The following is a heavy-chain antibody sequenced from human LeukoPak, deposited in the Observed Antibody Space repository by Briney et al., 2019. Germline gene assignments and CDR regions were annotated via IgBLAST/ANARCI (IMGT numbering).Heavy chain of an antibody. Sequence: GGSLRLSCAASGFTFSSYSMNWVRQAPGKGLEWVSSISTSSSYIYYADSVKGRFTISRDNAKNSLYLQMNSLRAEDTAVYYCARDRSPCSGGSCYSDFRGQGTLVTVSS. J-gene: IGHJ4*02. D-gene: IGHD2-15*01. CDR3: ARDRSPCSGGSCYSDF. CDR2: ISTSSSYI. V-gene: IGHV3-21*01. CDR1: GFTFSSYS.